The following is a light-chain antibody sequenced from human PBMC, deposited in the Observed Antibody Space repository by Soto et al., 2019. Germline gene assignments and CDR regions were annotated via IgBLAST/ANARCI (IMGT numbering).Light chain of an antibody. V-gene: IGKV3-11*01. CDR1: QSVSNF. J-gene: IGKJ5*01. CDR3: QQRSSWPIT. Sequence: EVVLTQSPVTLSLSPGERATPSCRASQSVSNFLAWYLQRPGQAPRLLIFDASKRAAGVPARFSGSGPGTDFTLTISILEPEDFAVYYCQQRSSWPITFGQGTRLEI. CDR2: DAS.